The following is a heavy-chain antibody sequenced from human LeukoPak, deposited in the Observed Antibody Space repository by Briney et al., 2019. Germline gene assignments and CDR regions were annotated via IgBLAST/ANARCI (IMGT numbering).Heavy chain of an antibody. CDR2: INTDGSFT. V-gene: IGHV3-74*01. D-gene: IGHD5-12*01. J-gene: IGHJ3*02. CDR1: GFTLNTYW. CDR3: ASGRGYDDAFDI. Sequence: PGGSLRLSCAASGFTLNTYWMQWVRQAPGKGLVWVSRINTDGSFTKYADSVKGRFTISRDNAKNSLYLQMNSLRAEDTAVYYCASGRGYDDAFDIWGQGTMVTVSS.